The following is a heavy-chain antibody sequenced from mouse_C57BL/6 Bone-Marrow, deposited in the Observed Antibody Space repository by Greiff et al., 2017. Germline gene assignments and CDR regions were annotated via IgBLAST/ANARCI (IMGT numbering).Heavy chain of an antibody. Sequence: QVQLQQPGAELVKPGASVKLSCKASGYTFTSYWMHWVKQRPGQGLEWIGMIHPKSGSTNYNEKFKSKATLTVDKSSSTAYMQLSSLTSEDSAVYYCARWLLFYYAVDYWGQGTSVTVSS. D-gene: IGHD2-3*01. CDR3: ARWLLFYYAVDY. J-gene: IGHJ4*01. CDR2: IHPKSGST. V-gene: IGHV1-64*01. CDR1: GYTFTSYW.